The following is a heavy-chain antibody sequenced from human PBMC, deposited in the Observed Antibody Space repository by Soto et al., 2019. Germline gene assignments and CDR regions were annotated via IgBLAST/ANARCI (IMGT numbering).Heavy chain of an antibody. V-gene: IGHV4-59*08. J-gene: IGHJ6*03. Sequence: SETLSLTCTVSGGSISSYYWTWIRQPPGKELEWIGYILYSGSTNYNPSLKGRVTMSVDTSKNRFFLKLTSVTAADTAVYYCARLLGGLVYLTYYYYYMDVWGKGTTVTVSS. CDR3: ARLLGGLVYLTYYYYYMDV. CDR1: GGSISSYY. D-gene: IGHD6-25*01. CDR2: ILYSGST.